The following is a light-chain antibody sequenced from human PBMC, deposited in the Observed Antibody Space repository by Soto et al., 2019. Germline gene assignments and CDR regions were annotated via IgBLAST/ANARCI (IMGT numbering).Light chain of an antibody. J-gene: IGKJ1*01. CDR2: KAS. Sequence: DIQMTQSPSILSASVGDRVTITCRASQSISSWLAWYQQKPGKAPNLLIHKASHLESGVPSRFSGSGSGTEFTLTISSLQAEDVAVYYCQHYYSAPLTFGQGTKVDI. CDR3: QHYYSAPLT. V-gene: IGKV1-5*03. CDR1: QSISSW.